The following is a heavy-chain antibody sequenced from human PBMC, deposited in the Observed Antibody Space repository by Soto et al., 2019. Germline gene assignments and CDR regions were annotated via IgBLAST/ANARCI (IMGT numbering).Heavy chain of an antibody. V-gene: IGHV3-30*03. CDR1: GFTFSSYG. D-gene: IGHD6-19*01. Sequence: QVQLVESGGGVVQPGRSLRLSCAASGFTFSSYGMHWVRQAPGKGLEWVAVISYDGSNKYYADSVKGRFTISRDNSKNTRYLQMNSLRAEDTAVYYCAIYSSGWYPLDYWGQGTLVTVSS. CDR2: ISYDGSNK. CDR3: AIYSSGWYPLDY. J-gene: IGHJ4*02.